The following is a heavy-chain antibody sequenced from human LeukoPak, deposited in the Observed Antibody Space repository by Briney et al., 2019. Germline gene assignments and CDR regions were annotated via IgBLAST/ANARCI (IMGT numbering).Heavy chain of an antibody. Sequence: PGGSLRLSCAASGFTFSNYAMSWVRQAPGKGLEWVANIKQDGSEKYYVDSVKGRFTISGDNAKNSLYMQMNSLRAEDTAVYYCARDHGRYQLRNPNWFDPWGRGTLVTVSS. V-gene: IGHV3-7*01. CDR1: GFTFSNYA. J-gene: IGHJ5*02. CDR2: IKQDGSEK. D-gene: IGHD2-2*01. CDR3: ARDHGRYQLRNPNWFDP.